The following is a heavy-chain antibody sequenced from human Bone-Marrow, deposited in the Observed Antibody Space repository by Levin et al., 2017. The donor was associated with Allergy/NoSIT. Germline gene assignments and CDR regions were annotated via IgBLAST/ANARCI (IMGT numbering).Heavy chain of an antibody. V-gene: IGHV4-34*01. CDR1: GGSFSNYS. J-gene: IGHJ6*02. Sequence: ESLKISCAVYGGSFSNYSWSWIRQPPGKGLEWIGEINHTGSTNYNPSLKSRVSISVDMSKNQISLKVSYVTAADTSVYFCARLSQWLDYAMDVWGQGTTVTVS. D-gene: IGHD6-19*01. CDR3: ARLSQWLDYAMDV. CDR2: INHTGST.